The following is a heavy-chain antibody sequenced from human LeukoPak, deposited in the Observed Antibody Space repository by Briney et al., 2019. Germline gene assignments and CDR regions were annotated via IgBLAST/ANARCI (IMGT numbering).Heavy chain of an antibody. J-gene: IGHJ4*02. D-gene: IGHD6-19*01. CDR1: GFTFSSYI. Sequence: GGSLRLSCAASGFTFSSYIMNWVRQAPGKGLKWVSYISGSSGTKYYADSVKGRFTISRDNAKNSLYLQMNSLRAEDTAVYYCARAPYTSGWYRGDNDYWGQGTLVTVSS. CDR3: ARAPYTSGWYRGDNDY. CDR2: ISGSSGTK. V-gene: IGHV3-48*01.